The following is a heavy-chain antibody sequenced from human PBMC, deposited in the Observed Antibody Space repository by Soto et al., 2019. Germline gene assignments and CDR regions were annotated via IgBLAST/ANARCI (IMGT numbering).Heavy chain of an antibody. CDR1: GFTFRSYG. Sequence: GGSLRLSCAASGFTFRSYGMHWVRQAPGKGLEWVAVISYDGSNKYYADSVKGRFTISRDNSKNTLYLQMNSMRAEDTAVYYCAKDLTSWIQLWFEVGYWGQGTLVTVSS. J-gene: IGHJ4*02. CDR3: AKDLTSWIQLWFEVGY. V-gene: IGHV3-30*18. D-gene: IGHD5-18*01. CDR2: ISYDGSNK.